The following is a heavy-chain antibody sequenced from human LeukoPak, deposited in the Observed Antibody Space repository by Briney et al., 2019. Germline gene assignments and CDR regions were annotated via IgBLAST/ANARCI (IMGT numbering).Heavy chain of an antibody. CDR3: ARGSSIAALDY. V-gene: IGHV3-30*01. D-gene: IGHD6-6*01. J-gene: IGHJ4*02. Sequence: GGSLRLSCAASGFTFSSYAMHWVRQAPGKGLEGVAVISYDGSNKYYADSVKGRFTISRDNSKNTLYLQMNSLRAEDTAVYYCARGSSIAALDYWGQGTLVTVSS. CDR1: GFTFSSYA. CDR2: ISYDGSNK.